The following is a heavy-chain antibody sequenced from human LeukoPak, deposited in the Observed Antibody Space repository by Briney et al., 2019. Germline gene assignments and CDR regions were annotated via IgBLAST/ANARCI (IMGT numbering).Heavy chain of an antibody. CDR3: ARLLETYDYVWGSYGFDS. D-gene: IGHD3-16*01. Sequence: PGRSLRLSCAASGFTFDDYAMHWVRRAPGKGLEWVSGISWNSGSIGYADSVKGRFTISRDNAKNSLFLQMNSLRAEDTAVYYCARLLETYDYVWGSYGFDSWGQGTLVTVSS. V-gene: IGHV3-9*01. J-gene: IGHJ4*02. CDR1: GFTFDDYA. CDR2: ISWNSGSI.